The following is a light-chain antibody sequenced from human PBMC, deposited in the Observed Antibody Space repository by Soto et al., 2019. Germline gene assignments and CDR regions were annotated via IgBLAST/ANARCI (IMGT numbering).Light chain of an antibody. CDR2: KAS. Sequence: DIVMTQSPLSLPVTPGEPASISCRSSQSLVYSDGNTYLNWFHQRPGQSPRRLIYKASNRDSGIPDRFSGSGSGTDFTLTISSLEPEDFAVYYCQQRNYWQVTFGQGTRLEI. CDR3: QQRNYWQVT. V-gene: IGKV2-30*01. CDR1: QSLVYSDGNTY. J-gene: IGKJ5*01.